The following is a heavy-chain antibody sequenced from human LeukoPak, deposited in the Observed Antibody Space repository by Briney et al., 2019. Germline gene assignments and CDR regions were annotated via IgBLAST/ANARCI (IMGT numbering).Heavy chain of an antibody. CDR3: ARDKGVARKGYFDY. Sequence: SETLSLTCTVPGGSISSYYWSWIRQPPGKGLEWIGYIYYSGSTNYNPSLKSRVTISVDTSKNQFSLKLSAVTAADTAVYYCARDKGVARKGYFDYWGQGTLVTVSS. CDR2: IYYSGST. J-gene: IGHJ4*02. V-gene: IGHV4-59*01. CDR1: GGSISSYY. D-gene: IGHD5-12*01.